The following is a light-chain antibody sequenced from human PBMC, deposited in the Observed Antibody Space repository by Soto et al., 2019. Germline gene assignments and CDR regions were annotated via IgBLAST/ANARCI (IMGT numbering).Light chain of an antibody. CDR1: QYISSSY. Sequence: EIVLTHSPGTLSLSPVERATLSCRSSQYISSSYLAWYQQKPGQAPRLLIYGASSRATGIPDRFSGSGSGTDFTLTISRLEPEDFAVYYCQQYGSSPGTFGQGTKVDIK. CDR2: GAS. J-gene: IGKJ1*01. V-gene: IGKV3-20*01. CDR3: QQYGSSPGT.